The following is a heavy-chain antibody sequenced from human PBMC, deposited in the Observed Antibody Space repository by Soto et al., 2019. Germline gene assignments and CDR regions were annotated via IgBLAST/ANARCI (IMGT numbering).Heavy chain of an antibody. CDR3: AKGRFDVVTISPFDH. V-gene: IGHV3-30*18. Sequence: XGSLGLSFAASGFTFSSFGMHWVGQAPGKGLEWVAVISYDGTEEKYADSVKGRATVSRDNSKNTVYLQMNRLRGDDSAIYYCAKGRFDVVTISPFDHWGQGTLVTVSS. CDR1: GFTFSSFG. D-gene: IGHD3-3*02. CDR2: ISYDGTEE. J-gene: IGHJ4*01.